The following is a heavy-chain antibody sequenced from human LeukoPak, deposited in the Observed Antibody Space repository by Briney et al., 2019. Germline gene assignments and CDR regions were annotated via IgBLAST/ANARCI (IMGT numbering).Heavy chain of an antibody. V-gene: IGHV4-34*01. CDR3: ARDQLGIRVWYFDL. D-gene: IGHD6-13*01. CDR2: INHSGST. CDR1: GGSFSGYY. Sequence: SETLSLTCAVYGGSFSGYYWSWIRQPPGKGLEWIGEINHSGSTNYNPSLKSRVTISVDTSKNQFSLKLSSVTAADTAVYYCARDQLGIRVWYFDLWGRGTLVTVSS. J-gene: IGHJ2*01.